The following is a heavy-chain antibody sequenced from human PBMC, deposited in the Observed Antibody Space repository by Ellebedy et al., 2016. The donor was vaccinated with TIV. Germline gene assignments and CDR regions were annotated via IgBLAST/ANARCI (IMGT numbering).Heavy chain of an antibody. CDR1: GFSFRSYW. D-gene: IGHD5-18*01. CDR3: ARRGSYGEYAVQINSWFDT. Sequence: GGSLRLSCAASGFSFRSYWMSWVRQAPGKGLEWVANIYQDGGVQYYVDSVKGRFTISRDNADNSLFLQMNSLRAEDTAVYYCARRGSYGEYAVQINSWFDTWGRGTLVAVSS. V-gene: IGHV3-7*01. J-gene: IGHJ5*02. CDR2: IYQDGGVQ.